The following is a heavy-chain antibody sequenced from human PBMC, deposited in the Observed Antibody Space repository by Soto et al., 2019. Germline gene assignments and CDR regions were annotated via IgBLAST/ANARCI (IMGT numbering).Heavy chain of an antibody. CDR1: GYTFTGYY. CDR2: INPNSGGT. V-gene: IGHV1-2*02. J-gene: IGHJ4*02. Sequence: ASVKVSCKASGYTFTGYYMHWVRQAPGQGLEWMGWINPNSGGTNYAQKFQGRVTMTRDTSISTAYMELSRLRSDDTAVYYCTPGGVYYDSSGYGAFDYWGQGTLVTVS. D-gene: IGHD3-22*01. CDR3: TPGGVYYDSSGYGAFDY.